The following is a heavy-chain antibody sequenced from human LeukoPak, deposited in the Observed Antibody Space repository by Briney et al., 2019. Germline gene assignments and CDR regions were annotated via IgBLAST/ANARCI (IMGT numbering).Heavy chain of an antibody. D-gene: IGHD4-17*01. CDR3: ASYAYNWFDP. Sequence: SVKISCKASGGTFSSYAIIWVRQAPGQGLEWMGGIIPIFGTANYAQKFQGRVTITTDESTSTAYMELSSLRSEDTAVYYCASYAYNWFDPWGQGTLVTVSS. CDR2: IIPIFGTA. J-gene: IGHJ5*02. V-gene: IGHV1-69*05. CDR1: GGTFSSYA.